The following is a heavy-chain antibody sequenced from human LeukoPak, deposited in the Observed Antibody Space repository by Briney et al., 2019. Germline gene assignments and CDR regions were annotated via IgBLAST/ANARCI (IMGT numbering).Heavy chain of an antibody. V-gene: IGHV3-23*01. CDR2: TTGGGGGT. D-gene: IGHD3-22*01. J-gene: IGHJ4*02. CDR3: AKHYDSSGYYFDY. CDR1: GFTFSSYA. Sequence: GGSLRLSCAASGFTFSSYAMSWVRQAPGKGLEWVSATTGGGGGTYYADSVKGRFTISRDNSKNTLYLQMNSLRAEDTAVYCCAKHYDSSGYYFDYWGQGTLVTVSS.